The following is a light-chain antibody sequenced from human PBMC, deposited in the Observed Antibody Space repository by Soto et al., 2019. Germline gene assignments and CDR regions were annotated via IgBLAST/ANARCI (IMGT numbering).Light chain of an antibody. J-gene: IGKJ1*01. CDR2: KAS. CDR1: QTISSW. V-gene: IGKV1-5*03. Sequence: DIQMTQSPSSLSASVGDRVTITCRASQTISSWLAWYQQKPGKAPKLLIYKASTLKSGVPSRFSVSGSGTEFTLTISSLQPDDFATYYCQHYNSYSEAFGQGTKVELK. CDR3: QHYNSYSEA.